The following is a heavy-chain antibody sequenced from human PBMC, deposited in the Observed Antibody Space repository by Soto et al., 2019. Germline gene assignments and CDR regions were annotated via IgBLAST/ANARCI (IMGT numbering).Heavy chain of an antibody. CDR2: INHSGST. V-gene: IGHV4-34*01. CDR3: ARGRMDYYDRSGYSDY. CDR1: GLSISTTNHY. D-gene: IGHD3-22*01. Sequence: SETLSLTCTVSGLSISTTNHYWSWIRQPPGKGLEWIGEINHSGSTNYNPSLKSRVTISVDTSKNQFSLKLSSVTAADTAVYYCARGRMDYYDRSGYSDYWGQGTLVTVSS. J-gene: IGHJ4*02.